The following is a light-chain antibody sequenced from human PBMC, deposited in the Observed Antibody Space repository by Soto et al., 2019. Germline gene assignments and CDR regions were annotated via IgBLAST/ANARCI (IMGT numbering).Light chain of an antibody. V-gene: IGLV2-14*01. CDR1: SSDVGGYNY. CDR2: DVS. CDR3: SSYTSSSPGV. Sequence: QSALTQPASVSGSPGQSITISCTRTSSDVGGYNYVSWYQQHPGKAPKLMIYDVSNRPSGVSNRFSGSKSGNTASLTISGLQAEDEADYYCSSYTSSSPGVFGTGTKLTVL. J-gene: IGLJ1*01.